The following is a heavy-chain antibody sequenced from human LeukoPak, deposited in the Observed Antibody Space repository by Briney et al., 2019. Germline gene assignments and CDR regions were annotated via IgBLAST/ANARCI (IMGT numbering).Heavy chain of an antibody. Sequence: PSETLSLTCTVSGGSISSYYWSWIRQPPGKGLEWIGYNYYSGSTNYNPSLKSRVTISVDTSKNQFSLKLSSVTAADTAVYYCARVMDYYDSSGYLDWFDPWGQGTLVAVSS. J-gene: IGHJ5*02. CDR1: GGSISSYY. CDR2: NYYSGST. CDR3: ARVMDYYDSSGYLDWFDP. D-gene: IGHD3-22*01. V-gene: IGHV4-59*01.